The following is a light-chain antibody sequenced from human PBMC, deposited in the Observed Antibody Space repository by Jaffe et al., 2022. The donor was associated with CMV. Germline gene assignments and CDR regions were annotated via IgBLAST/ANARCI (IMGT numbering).Light chain of an antibody. V-gene: IGKV3-11*01. Sequence: EVLLTQSPATLSLSPGETATLSCRASQSISNYLAWYQQKPGQTPRLLIYDASNRATGIPARFSGSGSGTDFALTISSLEPEDFAVYYCQQRSNRPLTFGGGTKVEIK. CDR1: QSISNY. J-gene: IGKJ4*01. CDR2: DAS. CDR3: QQRSNRPLT.